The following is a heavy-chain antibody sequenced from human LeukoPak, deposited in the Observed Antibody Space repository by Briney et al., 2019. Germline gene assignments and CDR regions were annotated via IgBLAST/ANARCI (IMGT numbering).Heavy chain of an antibody. CDR1: GFTFSSHW. CDR3: ARDGRVGADGTILDY. J-gene: IGHJ4*02. CDR2: LNSDGSRT. Sequence: GGSLRLSCAASGFTFSSHWMHWVRQAPGKGLVWVSRLNSDGSRTDYTDSVKGRFTNSRDNAKNTLYLQMDSLRAEDTAVYSCARDGRVGADGTILDYWGQGTLVTVSS. V-gene: IGHV3-74*01. D-gene: IGHD6-13*01.